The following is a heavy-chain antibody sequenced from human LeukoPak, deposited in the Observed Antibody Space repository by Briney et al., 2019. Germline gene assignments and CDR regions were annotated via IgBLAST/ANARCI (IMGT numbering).Heavy chain of an antibody. J-gene: IGHJ6*02. Sequence: SETLSLTCTVSGGSISSGGYYWSWIRQHPGKGLEWIGYIYYSGSTYYNPSLKSRVTISVDTSKNQFSLKLSSVTAADTAVYYCARDPGGHDYYYYGMDVWGQGTTVSVSS. D-gene: IGHD5-12*01. V-gene: IGHV4-31*03. CDR2: IYYSGST. CDR3: ARDPGGHDYYYYGMDV. CDR1: GGSISSGGYY.